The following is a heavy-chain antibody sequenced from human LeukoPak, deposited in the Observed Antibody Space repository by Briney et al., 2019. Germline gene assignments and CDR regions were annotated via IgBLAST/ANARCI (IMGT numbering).Heavy chain of an antibody. Sequence: MSGGSLRLSCAASGFTFSNYNMNWVRQAPGKGLEWVSSITSTSSYIYYADSVKGRFTISRDNAENSLYLQMNSLRAEDTAVYYCATVYIYGSPTSYFDYWGQGTLVTVSS. CDR1: GFTFSNYN. J-gene: IGHJ4*02. D-gene: IGHD5-18*01. CDR3: ATVYIYGSPTSYFDY. V-gene: IGHV3-21*01. CDR2: ITSTSSYI.